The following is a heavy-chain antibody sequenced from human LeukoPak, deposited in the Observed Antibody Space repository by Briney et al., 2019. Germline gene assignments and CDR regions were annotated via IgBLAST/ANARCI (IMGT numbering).Heavy chain of an antibody. D-gene: IGHD4-17*01. CDR2: ISSNGGST. CDR3: VKGGRAYGVTNYGMDV. V-gene: IGHV3-64D*06. Sequence: GGSLRLSCSASGFTFSFYSMHWVRQAPGKGLEYVSAISSNGGSTYYADSVKGRFTISRDNSKNTLYLQMSGPRAEDTAVYYCVKGGRAYGVTNYGMDVWGQGTTVTVSS. CDR1: GFTFSFYS. J-gene: IGHJ6*02.